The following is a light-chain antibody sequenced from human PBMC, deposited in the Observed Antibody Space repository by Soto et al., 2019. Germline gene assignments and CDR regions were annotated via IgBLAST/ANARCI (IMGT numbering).Light chain of an antibody. CDR1: QSVSSTY. CDR2: ATS. Sequence: EIVLTQSPGTLSLSPGERATLSCRASQSVSSTYLAWYQQKPGQAPRLLIYATSNRATGIPDRFSGSGSGTDFTLTISSLQSEDFALYYCQQYNNWPLTFGGGTKVDI. CDR3: QQYNNWPLT. V-gene: IGKV3-20*01. J-gene: IGKJ4*01.